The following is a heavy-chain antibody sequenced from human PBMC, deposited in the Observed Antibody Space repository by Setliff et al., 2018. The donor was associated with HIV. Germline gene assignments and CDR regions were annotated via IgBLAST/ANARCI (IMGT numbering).Heavy chain of an antibody. Sequence: PSETLSLTCAVYGGSFSGYYWSWIRQAPGKGLEWIGEIQHSGRINYNPSLRSRVTTSVDTSKNQLSLKLRSVTAADTAVYYCARAFWSGYPFNMDVWGKGTTVTVSS. CDR1: GGSFSGYY. CDR2: IQHSGRI. V-gene: IGHV4-34*01. D-gene: IGHD3-3*01. CDR3: ARAFWSGYPFNMDV. J-gene: IGHJ6*03.